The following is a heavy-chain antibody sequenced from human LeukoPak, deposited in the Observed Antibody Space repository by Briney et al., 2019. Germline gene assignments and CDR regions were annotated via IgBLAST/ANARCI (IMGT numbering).Heavy chain of an antibody. V-gene: IGHV4-39*07. CDR1: GGSLSSTRYY. Sequence: SDTLSLTCTVSGGSLSSTRYYWGWLRQPPGKGLEWIGSIYHSGNTYYNPSLKSRVTMSVDTSKNQFSLKLSSVTAADTAVYYCARDTAAAPGGLTRYYFDYWGQGTLVTVSS. D-gene: IGHD6-13*01. CDR2: IYHSGNT. CDR3: ARDTAAAPGGLTRYYFDY. J-gene: IGHJ4*02.